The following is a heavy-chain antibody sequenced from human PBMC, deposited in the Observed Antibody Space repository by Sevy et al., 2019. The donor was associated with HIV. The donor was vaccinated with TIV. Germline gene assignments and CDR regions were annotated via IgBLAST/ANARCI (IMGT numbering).Heavy chain of an antibody. V-gene: IGHV3-48*02. CDR3: ARDLGYDFWSGYYISKGYGMDV. J-gene: IGHJ6*02. D-gene: IGHD3-3*01. CDR1: GFTFSSYS. CDR2: ISSSSSTI. Sequence: GGSLRLSCAASGFTFSSYSMNWVRQAPGKGLEWVSYISSSSSTIYYADSVKGRFTISRENAKNSLYLQMNSLRDEDTAVYYCARDLGYDFWSGYYISKGYGMDVWGQGTTVTVSS.